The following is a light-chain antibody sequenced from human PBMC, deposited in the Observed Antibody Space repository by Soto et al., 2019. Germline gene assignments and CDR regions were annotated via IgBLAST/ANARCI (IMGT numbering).Light chain of an antibody. V-gene: IGKV3-20*01. CDR1: QMVSSSY. J-gene: IGKJ5*01. CDR2: GAS. CDR3: QQYGSSPPIN. Sequence: EIVFTHSPGALSLSPGERATLSFMASQMVSSSYLAWYQQKPGQAPRLLIYGASSRATGIPDRFSGSGSGTDFTLTISRLEPEDFAVYYCQQYGSSPPINFGQGTRLEIK.